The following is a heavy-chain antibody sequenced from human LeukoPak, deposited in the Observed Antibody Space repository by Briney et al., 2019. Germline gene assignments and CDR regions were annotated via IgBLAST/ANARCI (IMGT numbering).Heavy chain of an antibody. CDR2: ISGSGSGGST. J-gene: IGHJ5*02. D-gene: IGHD3-3*01. V-gene: IGHV3-23*01. Sequence: GGTLRLSCAAPGFTFSSYGMTWVRQAPGKGLEWVSAISGSGSGGSTYYADSVKGRFTISRDNSKNTLYLQMNSLRAEDTAVYYCAKDRFWSGHNWFDPWGQGTLVTVSS. CDR1: GFTFSSYG. CDR3: AKDRFWSGHNWFDP.